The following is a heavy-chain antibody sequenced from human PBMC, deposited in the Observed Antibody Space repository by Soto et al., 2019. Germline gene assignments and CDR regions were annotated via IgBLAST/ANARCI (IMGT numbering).Heavy chain of an antibody. J-gene: IGHJ4*02. CDR1: GGSISSGGYY. CDR3: ARDDGYNGIDY. V-gene: IGHV4-31*03. D-gene: IGHD5-12*01. CDR2: IYYSGST. Sequence: PSETLSLTCTVSGGSISSGGYYWSWIRQHPGKGLEWIGYIYYSGSTYYNPSLKSRGTISVDTSKNQFSLRLSSVTAADTAVYYCARDDGYNGIDYWGQGTQVTVSS.